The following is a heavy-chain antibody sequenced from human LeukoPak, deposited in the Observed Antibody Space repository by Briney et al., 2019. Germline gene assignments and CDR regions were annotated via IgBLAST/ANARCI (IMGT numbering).Heavy chain of an antibody. CDR3: ARGYSSSWYGGLVY. CDR2: ISYDGDNK. D-gene: IGHD6-13*01. V-gene: IGHV3-30*04. Sequence: GGSLRLSCAASGFTFSSSAMHWVRQAPGKGLEWVAVISYDGDNKYYADSVKGRFTISRDNSKNTLFLQMNSLRAEDTAVYYCARGYSSSWYGGLVYWGQGTLVTVSS. CDR1: GFTFSSSA. J-gene: IGHJ4*02.